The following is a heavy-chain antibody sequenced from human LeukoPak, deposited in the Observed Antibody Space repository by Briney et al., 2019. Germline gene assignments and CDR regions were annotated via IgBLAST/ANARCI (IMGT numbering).Heavy chain of an antibody. D-gene: IGHD6-13*01. CDR3: AKDSEVAATDY. Sequence: GRSLRLSCAASGFTFSSYGMHWVRQAPGKGLEWVAVISYDGSSKYYADSVKGRFTISRDNSKNTLYLQMNSLRPEDTAVYYCAKDSEVAATDYWGQGTLVTVSS. CDR1: GFTFSSYG. J-gene: IGHJ4*02. V-gene: IGHV3-30*18. CDR2: ISYDGSSK.